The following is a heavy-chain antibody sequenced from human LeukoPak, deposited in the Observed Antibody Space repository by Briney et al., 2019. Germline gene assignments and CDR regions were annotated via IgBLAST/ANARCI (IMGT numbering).Heavy chain of an antibody. D-gene: IGHD3-3*01. V-gene: IGHV4-39*01. CDR3: ARGPWLRFLEWLSPNFDY. Sequence: PSETLSLTCTVSGGSISSSSYYWGWIRQPPGKGLEWIGSIYYSGSTYYNPSLKSRVTISVDTSKNQFSLKLSSVTAADTAVYYCARGPWLRFLEWLSPNFDYWGQGTLVTVSS. CDR1: GGSISSSSYY. J-gene: IGHJ4*02. CDR2: IYYSGST.